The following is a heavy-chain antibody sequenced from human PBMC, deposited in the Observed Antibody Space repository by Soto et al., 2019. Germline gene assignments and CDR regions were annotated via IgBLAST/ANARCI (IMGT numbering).Heavy chain of an antibody. CDR3: ARGPPINYYGIGGYYYFDY. V-gene: IGHV4-34*01. J-gene: IGHJ4*02. D-gene: IGHD3-22*01. CDR1: GGSFSDYF. CDR2: IRHSGST. Sequence: PSETLSLTCTVYGGSFSDYFWAWIRQPPGKGLEWIREIRHSGSTRYNPSLESRVTISVDTSRNQFSLKLNSVTAADTAVYYCARGPPINYYGIGGYYYFDYWGQGTLVTVS.